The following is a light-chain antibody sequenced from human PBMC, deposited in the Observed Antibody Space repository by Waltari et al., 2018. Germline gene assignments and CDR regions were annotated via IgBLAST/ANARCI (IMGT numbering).Light chain of an antibody. Sequence: SYELTQPPSVSVSPGQTASITCFGDKLGDKYACWYQQKPGQSPVLVIYHDSKRPSGIPERFSGSNSGNTATLTIRGTQAMDEADYYCQAWDSSTVVFGGGTKLTVL. J-gene: IGLJ2*01. CDR2: HDS. CDR1: KLGDKY. CDR3: QAWDSSTVV. V-gene: IGLV3-1*01.